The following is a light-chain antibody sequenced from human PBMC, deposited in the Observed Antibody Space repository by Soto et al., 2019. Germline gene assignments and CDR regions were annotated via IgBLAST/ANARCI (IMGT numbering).Light chain of an antibody. J-gene: IGLJ1*01. CDR2: DVF. V-gene: IGLV2-8*01. CDR1: SIDIGGYNY. CDR3: TSYAGSNNVCV. Sequence: QSVLTQPPSASGSPGQSVTISCSGTSIDIGGYNYVSWYQQHPGKAPKLMIYDVFKRPSGVPDRFSGSKSGNTASLTVSGLQAEDEADYYCTSYAGSNNVCVFGTGTKLTVL.